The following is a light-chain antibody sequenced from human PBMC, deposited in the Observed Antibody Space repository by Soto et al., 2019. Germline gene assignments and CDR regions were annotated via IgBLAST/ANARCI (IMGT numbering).Light chain of an antibody. CDR1: QSISTW. CDR3: QQYNGYPHT. V-gene: IGKV1-5*03. CDR2: KAS. J-gene: IGKJ2*01. Sequence: DIPMTQSPSTLSASVGDRVTITCRASQSISTWLAWYQQKPGKAPKLLIYKASSLRNGVPSRFSVSGSGTEFTLTIYSLQPDDFASYYCQQYNGYPHTFGQGTKLEIK.